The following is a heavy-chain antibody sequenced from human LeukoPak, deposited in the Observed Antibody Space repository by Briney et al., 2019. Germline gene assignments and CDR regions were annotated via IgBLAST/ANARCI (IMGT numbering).Heavy chain of an antibody. D-gene: IGHD3-22*01. CDR2: IYNDGRT. Sequence: GGSLRLSCAASGFTFDDYGMSWVRQASGKGLEWVSLIYNDGRTYYADSVKGRCTISRDNLKNVLYLQMNSLKVEDTALYYCARGLFLSGYLDAFDIWGQGTVVTVSS. CDR1: GFTFDDYG. CDR3: ARGLFLSGYLDAFDI. J-gene: IGHJ3*02. V-gene: IGHV3-53*01.